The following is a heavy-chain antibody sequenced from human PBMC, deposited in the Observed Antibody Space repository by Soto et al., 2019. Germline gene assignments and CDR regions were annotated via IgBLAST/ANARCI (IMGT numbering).Heavy chain of an antibody. D-gene: IGHD3-3*01. J-gene: IGHJ6*02. CDR1: GGPFSSYA. CDR3: ARDDFWSGYYTLDYYYGMDV. CDR2: IIPIFGTA. Sequence: SVKVSCKASGGPFSSYAISWVRQAPGQGLEWMGGIIPIFGTANYAQKFQGRVTITADESTSTAYMELSSLRSEDTAVYYCARDDFWSGYYTLDYYYGMDVWGQGTTVTVSS. V-gene: IGHV1-69*13.